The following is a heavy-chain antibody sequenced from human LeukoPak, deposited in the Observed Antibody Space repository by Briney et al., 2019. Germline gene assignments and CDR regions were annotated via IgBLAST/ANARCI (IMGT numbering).Heavy chain of an antibody. Sequence: ASVKVSCKASGYTFTGYYMHWVRQPPGQGLEWMGWINPNSGGTNYAQKFQGRVTMTRDTSISTAYMELSRLRSDDTAVYYCARDRYSYGYGEFDYWGQGTLVTVSS. D-gene: IGHD5-18*01. V-gene: IGHV1-2*02. CDR3: ARDRYSYGYGEFDY. J-gene: IGHJ4*02. CDR1: GYTFTGYY. CDR2: INPNSGGT.